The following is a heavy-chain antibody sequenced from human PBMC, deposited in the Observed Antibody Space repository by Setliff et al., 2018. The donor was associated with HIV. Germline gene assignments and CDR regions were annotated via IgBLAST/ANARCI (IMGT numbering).Heavy chain of an antibody. Sequence: SETLSLTCAVSGYSISSGYYWGWIRQPPGKGLEWIGSIYHGGTTYYNPSLRSRVTISEDTSKNQFSLTLTSVTAADTAVYYCVRDPPLITYGPGHPFDIWGQGTMVTVSS. CDR3: VRDPPLITYGPGHPFDI. V-gene: IGHV4-38-2*02. D-gene: IGHD3-10*01. CDR2: IYHGGTT. CDR1: GYSISSGYY. J-gene: IGHJ3*02.